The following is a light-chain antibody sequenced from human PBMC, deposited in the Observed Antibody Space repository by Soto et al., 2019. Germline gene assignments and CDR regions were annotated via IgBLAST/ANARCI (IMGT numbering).Light chain of an antibody. J-gene: IGLJ2*01. CDR1: SSDVGDFNY. V-gene: IGLV2-14*03. Sequence: QSVLTQPASVSGSPGRSVTISCTGTSSDVGDFNYVSWYHHLPGRPPKLIIYDVTNRPSGISYRFSASKSGRTASLTISGLQAEDEADYYCSSYSSSTTHVVFGGGTKLTVL. CDR2: DVT. CDR3: SSYSSSTTHVV.